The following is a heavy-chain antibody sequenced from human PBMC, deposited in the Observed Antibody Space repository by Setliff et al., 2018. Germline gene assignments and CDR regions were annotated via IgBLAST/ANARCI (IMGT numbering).Heavy chain of an antibody. CDR3: ARRGMSSSWFLNWFDP. J-gene: IGHJ5*02. CDR1: GYSISSGYY. D-gene: IGHD6-13*01. Sequence: SETLSLTCAVSGYSISSGYYWGWIRQPPGKGLEWIGSIYHSGSTYYNPSLKSRVTISVDTSKNQFSLKLSSVTAADTAVYYCARRGMSSSWFLNWFDPWGQGTLVTVSS. V-gene: IGHV4-38-2*01. CDR2: IYHSGST.